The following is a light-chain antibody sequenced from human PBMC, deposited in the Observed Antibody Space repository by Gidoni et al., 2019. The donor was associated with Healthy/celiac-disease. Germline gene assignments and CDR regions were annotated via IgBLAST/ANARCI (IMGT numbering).Light chain of an antibody. CDR1: QSVSSN. Sequence: EIVMTQSPATLSVSQGESATLSCSASQSVSSNLAWYQQKPGQAPRLLIYGASTRATGIPARFSGSGSGTEFTLTISSLQSEDFAVYYCQQYNNWPPLTFGGGTKVEIK. J-gene: IGKJ4*01. CDR3: QQYNNWPPLT. V-gene: IGKV3-15*01. CDR2: GAS.